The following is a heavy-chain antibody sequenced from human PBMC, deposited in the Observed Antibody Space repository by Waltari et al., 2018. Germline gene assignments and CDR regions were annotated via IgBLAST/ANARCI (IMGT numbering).Heavy chain of an antibody. Sequence: QVQLVQSGAEVKKPGSSVKVSCRASGGTFSSYACSWVRTAPGQGLEWMGRIIPILGIANYAQKFQGRVTITADKSTSTAYMELSSLRSEDTAVYYCASGSYIVVVPAAIPFHYWGQGTLVTVSS. CDR2: IIPILGIA. V-gene: IGHV1-69*09. D-gene: IGHD2-2*02. CDR3: ASGSYIVVVPAAIPFHY. J-gene: IGHJ4*02. CDR1: GGTFSSYA.